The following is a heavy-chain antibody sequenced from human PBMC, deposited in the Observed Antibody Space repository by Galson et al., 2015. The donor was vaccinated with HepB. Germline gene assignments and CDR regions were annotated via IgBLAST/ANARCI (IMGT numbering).Heavy chain of an antibody. CDR1: GITFTSYA. CDR2: IIGSGGST. D-gene: IGHD3-10*02. CDR3: AKRRGRMFQFSNHYSYYAMDV. Sequence: SLRLSCAASGITFTSYAMSWVRQAPGKGLEWVSGIIGSGGSTYYADSVEGRFTISRDNSKNTLFLQMNNVRAEDTAVYYCAKRRGRMFQFSNHYSYYAMDVWGQWTTVTVSS. V-gene: IGHV3-23*01. J-gene: IGHJ6*02.